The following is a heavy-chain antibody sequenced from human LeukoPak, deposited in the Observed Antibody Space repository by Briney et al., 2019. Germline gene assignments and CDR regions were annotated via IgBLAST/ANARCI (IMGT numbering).Heavy chain of an antibody. J-gene: IGHJ4*02. CDR3: ASGSSWYYFDS. V-gene: IGHV4-30-2*01. CDR2: ISHSGGT. CDR1: GGSISSADYY. Sequence: SQTLSLTCTVSGGSISSADYYWTWIRQPPGKGLEWIGYISHSGGTYYNSSLLSRVTISADRSKNQFSLKVGSVTAADTAVYYCASGSSWYYFDSWGQGTLVTVSS. D-gene: IGHD6-13*01.